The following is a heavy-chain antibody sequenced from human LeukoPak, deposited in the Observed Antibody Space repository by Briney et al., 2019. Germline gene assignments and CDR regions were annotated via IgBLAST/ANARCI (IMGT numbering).Heavy chain of an antibody. Sequence: SETLSLTWTVSGGAISSYYWSWIRQPPGEGLEWIGYIYYSGSTNYNPSLKSRVTISVDTSKNQFCLKLSSVTAADTAVYYCARRRGYSYGAWGQGTLVTVSS. CDR1: GGAISSYY. V-gene: IGHV4-59*01. CDR2: IYYSGST. CDR3: ARRRGYSYGA. D-gene: IGHD5-18*01. J-gene: IGHJ4*02.